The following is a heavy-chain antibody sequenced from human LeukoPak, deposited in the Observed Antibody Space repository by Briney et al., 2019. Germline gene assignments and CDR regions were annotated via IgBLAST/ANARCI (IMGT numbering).Heavy chain of an antibody. Sequence: SVKVSCKASGGTFSSYAISWVRQAPGQGLEWMGRIIPILGIANYAQKFQGRVTITADKSTSTDSMELSSLRSEDTAVYYCARENYYDSSGYFIFDYWGQGTLVTVSS. CDR3: ARENYYDSSGYFIFDY. D-gene: IGHD3-22*01. J-gene: IGHJ4*02. CDR2: IIPILGIA. CDR1: GGTFSSYA. V-gene: IGHV1-69*04.